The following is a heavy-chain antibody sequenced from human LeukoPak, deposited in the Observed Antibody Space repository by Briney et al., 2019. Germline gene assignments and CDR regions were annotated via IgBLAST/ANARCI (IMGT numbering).Heavy chain of an antibody. Sequence: PGGSLRLSCAASGFTFSSYAMSWVRQAPGKGLEWVSAISGSGGSTYYADSVKGRFTISRDNSKNTLYLQMNSLRAEDTAVYYCARSWDTDQITMIVVVTTGFDYWGQRTLVTVSS. V-gene: IGHV3-23*01. CDR2: ISGSGGST. CDR1: GFTFSSYA. D-gene: IGHD3-22*01. J-gene: IGHJ4*02. CDR3: ARSWDTDQITMIVVVTTGFDY.